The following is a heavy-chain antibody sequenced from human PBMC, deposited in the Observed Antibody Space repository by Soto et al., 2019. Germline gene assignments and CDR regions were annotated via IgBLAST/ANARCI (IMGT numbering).Heavy chain of an antibody. CDR2: ISYDGSNK. D-gene: IGHD6-6*01. CDR3: AEGGEQLVLPPFDY. CDR1: GFTFSSYG. J-gene: IGHJ4*02. Sequence: GGSLRLSCAASGFTFSSYGMHWVRQAPGKGLEWVAVISYDGSNKYYADSVKGRFTISRDNSKNTLYLQMNSLRAEDTAVYYCAEGGEQLVLPPFDYWGQGTRVTSPQ. V-gene: IGHV3-30*18.